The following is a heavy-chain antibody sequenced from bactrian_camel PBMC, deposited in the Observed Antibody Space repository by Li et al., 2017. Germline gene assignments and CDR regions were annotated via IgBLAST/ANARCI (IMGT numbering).Heavy chain of an antibody. D-gene: IGHD3*01. Sequence: DVQLVESGGGSVKAGESLKLSCVAFGGTYSSYRSYCMAWFRQAPGKEREGVARIATGSGTTYYADSVKGRFTISRHNGDNTLYLQMNSLKPEDTAMYYCDRAVRLATIMDVAWGAMDTWGKGTQVTVS. CDR2: IATGSGTT. V-gene: IGHV3S40*01. CDR1: GGTYSSYRSYC. J-gene: IGHJ7*01.